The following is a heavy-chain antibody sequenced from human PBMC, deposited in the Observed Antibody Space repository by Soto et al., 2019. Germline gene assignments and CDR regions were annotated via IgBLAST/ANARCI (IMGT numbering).Heavy chain of an antibody. J-gene: IGHJ4*02. CDR3: ARWLQLRPLDY. Sequence: ASVKVSCKASGYTFTSYGVGWVRQAPGQGPEYMGWITVYNGNANYGQKFQDRVTMTVDTSTTTAYMELRNLIPADTAVYYCARWLQLRPLDYWGQGTLVIVSS. CDR2: ITVYNGNA. V-gene: IGHV1-18*01. D-gene: IGHD5-12*01. CDR1: GYTFTSYG.